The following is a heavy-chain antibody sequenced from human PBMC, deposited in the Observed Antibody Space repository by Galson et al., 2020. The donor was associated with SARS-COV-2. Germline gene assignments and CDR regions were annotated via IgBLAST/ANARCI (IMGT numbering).Heavy chain of an antibody. V-gene: IGHV1-24*01. J-gene: IGHJ6*02. CDR3: ATCPAVAGPARRFNYYCYGMDV. D-gene: IGHD6-19*01. CDR2: FDPEDGET. CDR1: GYTLTELS. Sequence: GESLKISCKVSGYTLTELSLHLVRQAPGKGLEWMGGFDPEDGETLHPQTLQGRVTITEDTSTDTAYMALSSLRSEDTAVYYCATCPAVAGPARRFNYYCYGMDVWGQGTTVTVSS.